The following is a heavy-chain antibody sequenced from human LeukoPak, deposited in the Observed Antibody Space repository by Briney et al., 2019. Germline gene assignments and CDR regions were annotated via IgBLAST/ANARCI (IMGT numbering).Heavy chain of an antibody. CDR1: GFTFSTYP. D-gene: IGHD4-17*01. J-gene: IGHJ4*02. V-gene: IGHV3-48*01. CDR2: IRDSGVT. Sequence: GGSLRLSCAASGFTFSTYPLNWVRQAPGKGLEWISHIRDSGVTDYADSVKGRFTISRDNAKNSLYLQLSSLRAEDTAVYYCASDRVTTEYWGQGTLVTVSS. CDR3: ASDRVTTEY.